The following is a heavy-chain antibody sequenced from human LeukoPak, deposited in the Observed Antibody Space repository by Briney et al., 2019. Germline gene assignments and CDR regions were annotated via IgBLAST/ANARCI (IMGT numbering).Heavy chain of an antibody. CDR3: AKERGAYCGSTSCDRGLGY. CDR2: IRYDGSDT. J-gene: IGHJ4*02. Sequence: GGSLRLSCAASGFIFTTYGMHWVRQAPGKGLEWVAFIRYDGSDTYYADSVKGRFTVSRDTSKNTLYLQMSTLRVEDTAVYFCAKERGAYCGSTSCDRGLGYWGQGTLVTASS. V-gene: IGHV3-30*02. CDR1: GFIFTTYG. D-gene: IGHD2-2*02.